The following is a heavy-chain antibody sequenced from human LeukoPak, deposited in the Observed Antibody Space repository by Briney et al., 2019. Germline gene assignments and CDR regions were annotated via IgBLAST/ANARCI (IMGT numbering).Heavy chain of an antibody. CDR2: IRSKAYGGAT. J-gene: IGHJ4*02. CDR1: GFTFGDYA. V-gene: IGHV3-49*04. CDR3: TRVQLLPIAAPPRGVGYFDY. D-gene: IGHD6-6*01. Sequence: GGALRLSCTASGFTFGDYAMSWERQAPGKGVEGVGFIRSKAYGGATEYAASVKGRFTISRDDSKSIAYLQMNSLKTEDTAVYYCTRVQLLPIAAPPRGVGYFDYWGQGTLVTVSS.